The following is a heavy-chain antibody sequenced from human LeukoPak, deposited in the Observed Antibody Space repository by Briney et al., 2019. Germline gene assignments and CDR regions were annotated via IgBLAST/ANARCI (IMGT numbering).Heavy chain of an antibody. CDR3: AKDEKVEMATIATGFDY. D-gene: IGHD5-24*01. CDR2: FYRSGST. Sequence: SETLSLTCTVSGYSISNNSYWGWIRQPPGKGLEWIGSFYRSGSTYYNPSLNSRVTISVDTSKNQFSLKLSSVTAADTAVYYWAKDEKVEMATIATGFDYGGQGPLVTVSS. CDR1: GYSISNNSY. J-gene: IGHJ4*02. V-gene: IGHV4-38-2*02.